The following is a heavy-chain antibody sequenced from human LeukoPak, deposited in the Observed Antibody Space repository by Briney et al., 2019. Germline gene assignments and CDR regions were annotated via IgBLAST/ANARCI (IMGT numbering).Heavy chain of an antibody. V-gene: IGHV1-2*02. Sequence: GASVTVSCKASGYTVTGCYIHWVRQAPGQGLEWMGWINPNSGGTNYAQKFQGRVTMTRDTSISTAYMELSRLRSDDTAVYYCARDRRDYYGSGSWYGMDVWGQGTTVTVSS. J-gene: IGHJ6*02. CDR3: ARDRRDYYGSGSWYGMDV. D-gene: IGHD3-10*01. CDR1: GYTVTGCY. CDR2: INPNSGGT.